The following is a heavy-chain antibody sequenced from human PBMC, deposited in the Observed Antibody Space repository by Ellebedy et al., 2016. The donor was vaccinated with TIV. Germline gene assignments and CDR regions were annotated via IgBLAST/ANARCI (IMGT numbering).Heavy chain of an antibody. CDR3: ARGSYYMDV. J-gene: IGHJ6*03. Sequence: GESLKISXAASGFTLSNYWIHWVRQAPGKGLVWVSRINFDGRSTTYADSVKGRFTISRDNAKNTLSLLMSSLRVEDTAVYYCARGSYYMDVWGKGTTVTVSS. V-gene: IGHV3-74*01. CDR1: GFTLSNYW. CDR2: INFDGRST.